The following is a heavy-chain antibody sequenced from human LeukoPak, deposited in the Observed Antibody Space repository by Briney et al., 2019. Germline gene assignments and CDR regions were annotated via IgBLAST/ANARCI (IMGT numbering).Heavy chain of an antibody. Sequence: TLSLTRTVACRFMSIGRADWSWIRRPGGRGLEWFGRIYIRGSTNYHRPLKSHVTISVDMSKNQFSLKLSSVTAADTAVYYCVRDMAPVGTRDWGQGTLVTVSS. V-gene: IGHV4-61*02. CDR3: VRDMAPVGTRD. CDR1: CRFMSIGRAD. D-gene: IGHD1-1*01. J-gene: IGHJ4*02. CDR2: IYIRGST.